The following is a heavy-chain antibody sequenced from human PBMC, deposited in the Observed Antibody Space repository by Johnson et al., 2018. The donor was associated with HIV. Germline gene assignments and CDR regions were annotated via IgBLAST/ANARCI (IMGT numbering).Heavy chain of an antibody. CDR3: AKGTHYSDSSGYCSNDAFDS. Sequence: QVQLVESGGGVVHPGGSLRLSCAASGFTFNTYGMHWVRQAPGKGLEWVAFIRYGGRTHYFDASVKGRFTISRDNSNNTHHLQMNSLRAEDTAVYYCAKGTHYSDSSGYCSNDAFDSWGQGTRVTVSS. J-gene: IGHJ3*02. CDR2: IRYGGRTH. V-gene: IGHV3-30*02. D-gene: IGHD3-22*01. CDR1: GFTFNTYG.